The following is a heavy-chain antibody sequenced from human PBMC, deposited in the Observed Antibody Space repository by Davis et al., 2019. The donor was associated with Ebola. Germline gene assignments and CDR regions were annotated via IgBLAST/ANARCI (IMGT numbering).Heavy chain of an antibody. Sequence: GESLKTSCKGSGYSFTTYRIALVRQMPGKGLEWVGIMYPGDSDTRYSPSFEGQVTISVDKSINTAYLQWSRLKASDTAMYYCARGPRSYFRAGGDDYWGQGTLVTVSS. CDR3: ARGPRSYFRAGGDDY. J-gene: IGHJ4*02. D-gene: IGHD3-10*01. CDR2: MYPGDSDT. V-gene: IGHV5-51*01. CDR1: GYSFTTYR.